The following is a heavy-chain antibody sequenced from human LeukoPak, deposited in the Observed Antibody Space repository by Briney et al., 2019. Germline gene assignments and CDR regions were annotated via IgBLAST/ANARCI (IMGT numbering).Heavy chain of an antibody. D-gene: IGHD2-21*01. Sequence: VASVKVSCKASGYTFTSYGISWVRQAPGEGLEWMGWISSYDGSTNYAQKFQDGVTVTTDTSTSTVYMELRSLRSDDTAVYYCARARLPNAYFDYWGQGTLVTVSS. CDR2: ISSYDGST. CDR1: GYTFTSYG. J-gene: IGHJ4*02. V-gene: IGHV1-18*01. CDR3: ARARLPNAYFDY.